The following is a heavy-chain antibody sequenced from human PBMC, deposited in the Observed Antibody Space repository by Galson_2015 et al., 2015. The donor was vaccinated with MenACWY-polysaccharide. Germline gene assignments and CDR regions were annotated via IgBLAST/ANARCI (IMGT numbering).Heavy chain of an antibody. CDR3: ARGVYSLDS. V-gene: IGHV3-7*01. CDR2: INEDEREK. Sequence: SLRLSCAVSGFTFGNYWMTWVRQAPGQGLEWVANINEDEREKYHLDSVKGRFPITRDDAKNSLYLQMNSLRAEDTAVYYCARGVYSLDSWGQGTLVTVSS. J-gene: IGHJ4*02. CDR1: GFTFGNYW. D-gene: IGHD4-11*01.